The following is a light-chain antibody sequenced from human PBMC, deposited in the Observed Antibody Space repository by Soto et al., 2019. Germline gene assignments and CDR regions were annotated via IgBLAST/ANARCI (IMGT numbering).Light chain of an antibody. J-gene: IGKJ3*01. CDR2: GAS. Sequence: IQLTQSPSSLSASVGDRVTITCRASQGISSFLAWYQQKPGKAPKLLIYGASTLQSGVPSRFSGSGSGTDFTLTISSLQPEDFATYYCQQLDSSPLAFGPGTKVDIK. CDR1: QGISSF. V-gene: IGKV1-9*01. CDR3: QQLDSSPLA.